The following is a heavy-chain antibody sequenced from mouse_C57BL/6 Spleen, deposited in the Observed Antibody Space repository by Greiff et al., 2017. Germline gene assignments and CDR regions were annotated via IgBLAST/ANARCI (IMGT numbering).Heavy chain of an antibody. V-gene: IGHV5-4*01. D-gene: IGHD1-1*01. J-gene: IGHJ4*01. CDR1: GFTFSIYA. CDR3: ARELLYAMDY. Sequence: EVKLMESGGGLVKPGGSLKLSCAASGFTFSIYAMSWVRQTPEKRLEWVATISDGGSYTYYPDNVKGRFTISRDNAKNNLYLQMSHLKSEDTAMYYCARELLYAMDYWGQGTSVTVSS. CDR2: ISDGGSYT.